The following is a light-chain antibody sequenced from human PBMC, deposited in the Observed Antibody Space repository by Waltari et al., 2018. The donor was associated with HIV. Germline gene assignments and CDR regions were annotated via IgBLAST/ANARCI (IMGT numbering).Light chain of an antibody. CDR3: AAWDDSLSVVYV. J-gene: IGLJ1*01. CDR1: RSNMGGKY. CDR2: RNN. V-gene: IGLV1-47*01. Sequence: QSLLTQPPSTSGTTGQRVTIHGSGNRSNMGGKYVYWYQQLPGTDLKLLSYRNNQRPSGVPDRFSGSKSGTSASLAISGLRSEDEADYYCAAWDDSLSVVYVFGTGTKVTVL.